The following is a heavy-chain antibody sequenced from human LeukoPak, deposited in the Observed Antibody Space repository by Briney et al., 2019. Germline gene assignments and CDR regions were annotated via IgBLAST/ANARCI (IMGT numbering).Heavy chain of an antibody. Sequence: SETLSLTCTVSGGSISSGSYYWSWIRQPAGKGLEWIGRIYTSGSTNYNPSLKSRVTISVDTSKNQFSLKLCSVTAADTAVYYCAREIHCSGGSCYPKEYYFDYWGQGTLVTVSS. CDR1: GGSISSGSYY. CDR2: IYTSGST. J-gene: IGHJ4*02. CDR3: AREIHCSGGSCYPKEYYFDY. V-gene: IGHV4-61*02. D-gene: IGHD2-15*01.